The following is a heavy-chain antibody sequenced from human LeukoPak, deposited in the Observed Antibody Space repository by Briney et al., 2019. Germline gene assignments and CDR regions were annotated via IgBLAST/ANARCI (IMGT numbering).Heavy chain of an antibody. D-gene: IGHD2-2*01. CDR2: INPNSGGT. V-gene: IGHV1-2*02. CDR1: GYTFTGYY. J-gene: IGHJ3*02. Sequence: ASVKVSCKASGYTFTGYYMHWVRQAPGQGPEWMGWINPNSGGTNYAQKFQGRVTMTRDTSISTAYMELSRLRSDDTAVYYCAREGCSSTSCYAGADAFDIWGQGTMVTVSS. CDR3: AREGCSSTSCYAGADAFDI.